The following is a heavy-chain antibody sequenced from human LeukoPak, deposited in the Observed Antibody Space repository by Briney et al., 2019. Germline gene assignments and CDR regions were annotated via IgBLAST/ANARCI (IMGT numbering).Heavy chain of an antibody. CDR1: GFTFSSYS. J-gene: IGHJ4*02. Sequence: GGSLRLSCAASGFTFSSYSMNWVRQAPGKGLEWVSYISSGSSTIYYADSVKGRFTISRDNSKNTLYLQMASLRGEDTAVYYCARAPREGFSGSYHDYWGQGTLVTVSS. CDR3: ARAPREGFSGSYHDY. CDR2: ISSGSSTI. V-gene: IGHV3-48*01. D-gene: IGHD1-26*01.